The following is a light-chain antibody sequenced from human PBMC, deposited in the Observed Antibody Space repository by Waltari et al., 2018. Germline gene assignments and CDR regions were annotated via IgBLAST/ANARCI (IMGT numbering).Light chain of an antibody. CDR2: QGT. CDR1: NNDVATYDL. Sequence: QSALTQPASMSASPGQSIPISCTATNNDVATYDLFSWYQQHPGNAPKLLIFQGTKRPSEVSSRFSGSKSADTASLTISGLQPEDEAYYYCCSYAGTWLFGGGTKLTVL. CDR3: CSYAGTWL. V-gene: IGLV2-23*01. J-gene: IGLJ2*01.